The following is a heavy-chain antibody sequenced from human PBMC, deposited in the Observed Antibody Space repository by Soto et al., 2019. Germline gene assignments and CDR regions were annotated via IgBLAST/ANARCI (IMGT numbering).Heavy chain of an antibody. CDR3: ARADSGYAHGYYYYGMDV. CDR1: GFTFSSYA. J-gene: IGHJ6*02. D-gene: IGHD5-12*01. Sequence: PGGSLRLSCSASGFTFSSYAMHWVRQAPGKGLEYVSAISSNGGSTYYADSVKGRFTISRDNAKNSLYLQMNSLRAEDTAVYYCARADSGYAHGYYYYGMDVWGQGTTVTVSS. CDR2: ISSNGGST. V-gene: IGHV3-64*04.